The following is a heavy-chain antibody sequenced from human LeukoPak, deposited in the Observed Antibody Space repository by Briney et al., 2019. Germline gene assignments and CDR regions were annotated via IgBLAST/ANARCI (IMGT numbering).Heavy chain of an antibody. J-gene: IGHJ6*03. CDR2: ILNGGSTK. CDR1: GFTFSSYR. D-gene: IGHD3-10*01. CDR3: EKEGRYSGGYYDIDV. V-gene: IGHV3-33*06. Sequence: GGSLRLSCAASGFTFSSYRLNWVRQAPGKGLEWVADILNGGSTKYYADSVKGRFTFSRDSSKNTLYLQMNSLRAEDTAVYYCEKEGRYSGGYYDIDVWGKGTTVTVSS.